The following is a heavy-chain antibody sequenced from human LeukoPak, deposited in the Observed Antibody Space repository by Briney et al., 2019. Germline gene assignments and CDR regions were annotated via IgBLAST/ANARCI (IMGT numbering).Heavy chain of an antibody. D-gene: IGHD3-22*01. CDR1: GGSFSGYY. CDR3: AGEYYYDSSGYYSGWYFDL. Sequence: PSETLSLTCAVYGGSFSGYYWSWIRQPPGKGLEWIGEINHSGSTNYNPSLKSRVTISVDTSKNQFSLKLSSVTAADTAVYYCAGEYYYDSSGYYSGWYFDLWGRGTLVTVSS. V-gene: IGHV4-34*01. CDR2: INHSGST. J-gene: IGHJ2*01.